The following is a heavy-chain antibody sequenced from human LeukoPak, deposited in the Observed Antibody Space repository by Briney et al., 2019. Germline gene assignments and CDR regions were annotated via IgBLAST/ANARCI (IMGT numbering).Heavy chain of an antibody. J-gene: IGHJ3*02. CDR3: ARYCGGDCYSDAFDI. CDR2: IYSGGST. CDR1: GFTVSSDY. D-gene: IGHD2-21*02. V-gene: IGHV3-53*01. Sequence: GGSLRLSCAASGFTVSSDYMSWVRQAPGKGLEWVSVIYSGGSTYYADSVKGRFTISRDNSKNTLYLQMNSLRAEDTAVYYCARYCGGDCYSDAFDIWGQGTMVTVSS.